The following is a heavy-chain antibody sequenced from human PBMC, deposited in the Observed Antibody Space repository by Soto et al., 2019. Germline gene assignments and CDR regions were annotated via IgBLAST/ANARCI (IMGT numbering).Heavy chain of an antibody. CDR2: IYPGDSDT. V-gene: IGHV5-51*01. J-gene: IGHJ6*02. CDR3: ARQSSFTAYGMDV. CDR1: GYSFTSYW. Sequence: PGESLKISCKGSGYSFTSYWIGWVRQMPGKGLEWMGIIYPGDSDTRYSPSFQGQVTISADKSISTAYLQWSSLKASDTAMYYCARQSSFTAYGMDVWGQGTTVTVSS. D-gene: IGHD6-13*01.